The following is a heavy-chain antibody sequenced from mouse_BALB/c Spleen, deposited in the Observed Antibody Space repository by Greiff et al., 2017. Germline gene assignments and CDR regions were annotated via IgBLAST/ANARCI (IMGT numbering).Heavy chain of an antibody. CDR2: IWTGGGT. Sequence: VKVVESGPGLVAPSQSLSITCTVSGFSLTSYDISWIRQPPGKGLEWLGVIWTGGGTNYNSAFMSRLSISKDNSKSQVFLKMNSLQTDDTAIYYCVSYDYDGAWFAYWGQGTLVTVSA. J-gene: IGHJ3*01. V-gene: IGHV2-9-2*01. CDR1: GFSLTSYD. D-gene: IGHD2-4*01. CDR3: VSYDYDGAWFAY.